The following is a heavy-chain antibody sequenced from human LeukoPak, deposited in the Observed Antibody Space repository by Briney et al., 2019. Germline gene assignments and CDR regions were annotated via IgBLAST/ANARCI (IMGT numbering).Heavy chain of an antibody. CDR1: GGSISSYY. D-gene: IGHD1-26*01. J-gene: IGHJ3*02. V-gene: IGHV4-59*01. CDR3: ARETRLHSGSYSNDAFDI. CDR2: MYNSGST. Sequence: SETLSLTCTVSGGSISSYYWSWIRQPPGKGLEWIGYMYNSGSTNYNPSLKSRVSISVDMSKNQFSLRLSSVTAADTAVYYCARETRLHSGSYSNDAFDIWGQGTMVTVSS.